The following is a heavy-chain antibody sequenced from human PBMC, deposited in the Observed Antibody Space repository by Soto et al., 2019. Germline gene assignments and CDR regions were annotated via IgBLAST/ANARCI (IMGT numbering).Heavy chain of an antibody. V-gene: IGHV1-69*06. CDR1: GGTFSSYA. J-gene: IGHJ6*02. Sequence: QVQLVQSGAEVKKPGSSVKVSCKASGGTFSSYAISWVRQAPGQGLEWMGGIIPSFGTANYAQKFQGRVTITADKSTSTDYMELSSLRSEDTAVYDCARWGGYDFWSGYGMDVWGQGTTVTVSS. CDR3: ARWGGYDFWSGYGMDV. D-gene: IGHD3-3*01. CDR2: IIPSFGTA.